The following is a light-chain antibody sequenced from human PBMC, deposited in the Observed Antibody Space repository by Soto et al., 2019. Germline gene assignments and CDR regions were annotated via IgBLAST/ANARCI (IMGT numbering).Light chain of an antibody. CDR2: GAS. CDR3: QQYGSPPPRT. V-gene: IGKV3-20*01. Sequence: EIVLTQSPGTLSLSSGERATLSCRASQSVSSSYLAWYQQKPGQAPRLLIYGASSRATGIPDRFSGSGSGADFTLTIRRLEPEDFAVSYCQQYGSPPPRTFGQGTKLDIK. J-gene: IGKJ2*01. CDR1: QSVSSSY.